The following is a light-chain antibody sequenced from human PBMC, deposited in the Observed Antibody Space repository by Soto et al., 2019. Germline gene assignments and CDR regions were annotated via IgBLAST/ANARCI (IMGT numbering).Light chain of an antibody. CDR1: QGISNY. V-gene: IGKV1-27*01. CDR2: AAS. Sequence: DIQMTQSPSSLSASVGDRVTITCRASQGISNYLAWYQQKPGKVPKLLIYAASTLQSGVPSRFSGSGSGTDFNTPTSSMKPEDVQTYYCKKYKSAFITFGQGKRLEI. J-gene: IGKJ5*01. CDR3: KKYKSAFIT.